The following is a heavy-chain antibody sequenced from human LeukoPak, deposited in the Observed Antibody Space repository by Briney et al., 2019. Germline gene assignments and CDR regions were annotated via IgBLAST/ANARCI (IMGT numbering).Heavy chain of an antibody. CDR1: GGSISNNY. D-gene: IGHD2-15*01. CDR2: IHYSGST. Sequence: SETLSLTCTVSGGSISNNYWSWIRQPPGKGLEWIGYIHYSGSTDYNPSLKSRVTISLDTSKNQFSLRLSSVTAADTAVYYCARRSPVPDYWGQGTPVTVSS. CDR3: ARRSPVPDY. V-gene: IGHV4-59*01. J-gene: IGHJ4*02.